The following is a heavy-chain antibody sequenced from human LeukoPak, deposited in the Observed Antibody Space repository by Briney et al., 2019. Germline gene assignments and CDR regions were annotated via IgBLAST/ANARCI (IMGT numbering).Heavy chain of an antibody. J-gene: IGHJ4*02. CDR1: GFIFSSYV. CDR3: AKLNLGEMAYFDS. CDR2: ISVGGGDT. V-gene: IGHV3-23*01. D-gene: IGHD2-21*01. Sequence: GGSLRPSCEASGFIFSSYVMGWVRQAPGKGLEWVSSISVGGGDTFIADSVKGRFTITRENSMDTLYLQMMGLRVEDTAIYYCAKLNLGEMAYFDSWGQGILVTVSS.